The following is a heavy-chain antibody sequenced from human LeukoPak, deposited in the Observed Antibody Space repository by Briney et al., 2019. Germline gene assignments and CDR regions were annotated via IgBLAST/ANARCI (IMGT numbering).Heavy chain of an antibody. CDR3: ARLLSSTTTWHIDY. Sequence: SETLSLTCTVSGGSINNYYWSWIRQPPGKGLEWIGYIFDNGNTNYNPSLKSRVTISLDTSKNQFSLKLTSVTAADTAVYYCARLLSSTTTWHIDYWGQGTLVTAST. CDR2: IFDNGNT. V-gene: IGHV4-59*08. CDR1: GGSINNYY. J-gene: IGHJ4*02. D-gene: IGHD2-2*01.